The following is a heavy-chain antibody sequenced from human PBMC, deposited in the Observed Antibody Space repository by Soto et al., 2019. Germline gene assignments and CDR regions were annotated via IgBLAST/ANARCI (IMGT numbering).Heavy chain of an antibody. CDR1: GGTFSSYT. D-gene: IGHD3-10*01. Sequence: SVKVSCTASGGTFSSYTISWVRQAPGQGLEWMGRIIPILGIANYAQKFQGRVTITADKSTSTAYMELSSLRSEDTAVYYCARDGLASGTGMDVWGKGTTVTVS. CDR3: ARDGLASGTGMDV. CDR2: IIPILGIA. J-gene: IGHJ6*03. V-gene: IGHV1-69*04.